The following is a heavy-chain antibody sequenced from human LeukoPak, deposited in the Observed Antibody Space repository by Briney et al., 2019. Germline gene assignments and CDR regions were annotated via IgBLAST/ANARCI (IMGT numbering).Heavy chain of an antibody. CDR1: GFTFSDYY. D-gene: IGHD3-22*01. Sequence: GGSLRLSCAASGFTFSDYYMSWIRQAPGKGLEWVSYISSSGSTIYYADSVKGRFTISRDNAKNSLYLQMNSLRAKDTAVYYCARDSVSRDSSGYTDYWGQGTLVTVSS. CDR2: ISSSGSTI. CDR3: ARDSVSRDSSGYTDY. V-gene: IGHV3-11*01. J-gene: IGHJ4*02.